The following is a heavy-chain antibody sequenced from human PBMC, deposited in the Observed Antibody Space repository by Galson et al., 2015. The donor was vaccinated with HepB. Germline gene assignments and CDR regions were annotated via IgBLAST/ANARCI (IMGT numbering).Heavy chain of an antibody. D-gene: IGHD4-17*01. CDR1: GDSVSSNSAA. CDR3: ARGALFPWDDYGDYGNSYYFDY. J-gene: IGHJ4*02. CDR2: TYYRSKWYN. Sequence: CAISGDSVSSNSAAWNWIRQSPSRGLEWLGRTYYRSKWYNDYAVSVKSRITINPDTSKNQFSLQLNSVTPEDAAVYYCARGALFPWDDYGDYGNSYYFDYWGQGTLVTVSS. V-gene: IGHV6-1*01.